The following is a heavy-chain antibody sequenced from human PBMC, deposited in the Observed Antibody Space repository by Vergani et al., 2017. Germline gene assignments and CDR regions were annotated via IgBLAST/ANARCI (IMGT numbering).Heavy chain of an antibody. J-gene: IGHJ4*02. Sequence: QVQLVESGGGVVQPGGSLRLSCAASEFTFSNYAMNWVRQAPGKGLEWVSMTWYEGNNNYYADSVKGRFTISKDISKNTLYLQMNSLRGDDTAVYYCARETRDTPSSLDYWGQGTLVTVSS. CDR1: EFTFSNYA. V-gene: IGHV3-33*08. CDR2: TWYEGNNN. CDR3: ARETRDTPSSLDY. D-gene: IGHD5-24*01.